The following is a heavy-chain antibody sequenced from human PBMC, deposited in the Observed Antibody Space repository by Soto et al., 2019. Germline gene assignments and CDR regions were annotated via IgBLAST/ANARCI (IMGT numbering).Heavy chain of an antibody. CDR2: ISSSGSNT. CDR3: AKRGSGGSWSGQHFDY. Sequence: VGSLRLSCAASGFTFSSYSMNWVRQAPGKGLEWVSSISSSGSNTYYADSVKGRFTISRDNAKSSLYLRMNSLRAEDTAVYYCAKRGSGGSWSGQHFDYWGPGTLVTVSS. D-gene: IGHD2-15*01. V-gene: IGHV3-21*04. J-gene: IGHJ4*02. CDR1: GFTFSSYS.